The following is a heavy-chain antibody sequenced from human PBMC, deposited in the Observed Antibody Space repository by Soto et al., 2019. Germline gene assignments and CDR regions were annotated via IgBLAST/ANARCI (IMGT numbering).Heavy chain of an antibody. J-gene: IGHJ6*02. CDR3: ARAAFRYSYGYPYYYYGMDV. CDR1: GGSISSGGYY. D-gene: IGHD5-18*01. Sequence: SETLSLTCTVSGGSISSGGYYWSWIRQHPGKGLEWIGYIYYSGSTYYNPSLKSRVTISVDTSKNQFSLKLSSVTAAETAVYYCARAAFRYSYGYPYYYYGMDVWGQGTTVTVSS. V-gene: IGHV4-31*03. CDR2: IYYSGST.